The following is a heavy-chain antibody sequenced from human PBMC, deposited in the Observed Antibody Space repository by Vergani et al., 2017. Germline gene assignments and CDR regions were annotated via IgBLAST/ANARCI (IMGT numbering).Heavy chain of an antibody. J-gene: IGHJ4*02. Sequence: QVQLQQWGAGLLKPSETLSLTCAVYGGSFSGYYWSWIRQPPGKGLEWIGEINHSGSTNYNPSLKSRVTISVDTSKNQFSLKLSSVTAADTAVYYCARHDTIVGANPAVFDYWVQGTLVTVSS. CDR3: ARHDTIVGANPAVFDY. CDR1: GGSFSGYY. D-gene: IGHD1-26*01. V-gene: IGHV4-34*01. CDR2: INHSGST.